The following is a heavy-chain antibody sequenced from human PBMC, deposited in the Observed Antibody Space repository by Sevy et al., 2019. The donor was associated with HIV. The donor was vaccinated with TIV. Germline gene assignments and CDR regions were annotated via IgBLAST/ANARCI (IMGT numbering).Heavy chain of an antibody. Sequence: SGPTLVHPTQTLTLTCTFSGFSLSTSGVGVGWIRQPPGKALEWLALSYWNDDKRYSPSLKSRLTITKDTSKNQVVLTMTNMDPVDTATYYCAHSSNPYYYGSSGDWFDPWGQGTLVTVSS. CDR1: GFSLSTSGVG. D-gene: IGHD3-10*01. CDR2: SYWNDDK. J-gene: IGHJ5*02. V-gene: IGHV2-5*01. CDR3: AHSSNPYYYGSSGDWFDP.